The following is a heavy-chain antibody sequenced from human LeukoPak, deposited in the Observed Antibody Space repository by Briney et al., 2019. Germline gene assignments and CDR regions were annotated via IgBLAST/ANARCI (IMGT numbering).Heavy chain of an antibody. CDR1: GFTVSSNY. CDR3: ARGNYDSSGYYSFDP. J-gene: IGHJ5*02. Sequence: GGSLRLSCAASGFTVSSNYMSWVRQAPGKGLEWVSVIYSGGSTYYADSVKGRFTISRDNSKNTLYLQMNSLRAGDTAVYYCARGNYDSSGYYSFDPWGQGTLVTVSS. V-gene: IGHV3-66*01. D-gene: IGHD3-22*01. CDR2: IYSGGST.